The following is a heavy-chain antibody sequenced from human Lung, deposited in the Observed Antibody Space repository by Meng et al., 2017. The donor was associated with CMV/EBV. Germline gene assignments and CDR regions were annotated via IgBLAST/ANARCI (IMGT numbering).Heavy chain of an antibody. CDR2: MNPNSGNT. J-gene: IGHJ6*01. V-gene: IGHV1-8*01. D-gene: IGHD2-2*01. Sequence: ASXXVSCKASGYTFTSYDISWVRQAPGQGLEWMGWMNPNSGNTDSAQNFQGRVTMTRNTSISTAYMELSSLRSEDTAVYYCARAVYCIGTTCFFYPMDVWGPGNXV. CDR3: ARAVYCIGTTCFFYPMDV. CDR1: GYTFTSYD.